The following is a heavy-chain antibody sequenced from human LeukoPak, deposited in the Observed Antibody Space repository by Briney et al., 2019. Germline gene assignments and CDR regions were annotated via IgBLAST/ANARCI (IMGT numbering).Heavy chain of an antibody. J-gene: IGHJ4*02. CDR2: TYYRSRWYN. CDR1: GDSVSSNSAA. Sequence: SQTLSLTCGISGDSVSSNSAAWNWIRQSPSRGLEWLGRTYYRSRWYNDYAVSVKSRITINPDTSKNQFSLQLNSVTPEDTAVYYCARALIWFGELSPLDWGQGTLVTVSS. D-gene: IGHD3-10*01. V-gene: IGHV6-1*01. CDR3: ARALIWFGELSPLD.